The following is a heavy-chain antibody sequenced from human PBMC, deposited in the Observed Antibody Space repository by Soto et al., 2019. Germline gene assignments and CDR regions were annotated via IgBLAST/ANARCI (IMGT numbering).Heavy chain of an antibody. V-gene: IGHV2-5*02. J-gene: IGHJ4*02. CDR3: AHAVDYDLLSFDH. CDR1: GFSLTTTHMG. Sequence: QITLKESGPPLVRPAQTLTLTCAFSGFSLTTTHMGVAWIRQPPGKALEWLALIYWDDDKRYSPSLKNRVAISKDTSRNRVVLTITNMNPEDTGTYFCAHAVDYDLLSFDHWGPGTLVTVSS. D-gene: IGHD4-17*01. CDR2: IYWDDDK.